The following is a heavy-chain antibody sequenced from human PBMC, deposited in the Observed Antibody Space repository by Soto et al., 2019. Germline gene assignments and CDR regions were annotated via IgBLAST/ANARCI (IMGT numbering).Heavy chain of an antibody. Sequence: QVQLVESGGGVVQPGRSLRLSCAASGFTFSSYGMHWVRQAPGKGLEWVAVIWYDGSYKYYADSVKGRFTISRDNSKNTLYVQMNSLRVDDTAVYYCASVDTAMGMNYWGRGTLVTVSP. CDR2: IWYDGSYK. D-gene: IGHD5-18*01. CDR1: GFTFSSYG. CDR3: ASVDTAMGMNY. V-gene: IGHV3-33*01. J-gene: IGHJ4*02.